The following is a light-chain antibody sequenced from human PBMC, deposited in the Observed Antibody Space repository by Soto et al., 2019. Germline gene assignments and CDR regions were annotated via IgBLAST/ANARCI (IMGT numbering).Light chain of an antibody. CDR2: DAS. J-gene: IGKJ1*01. CDR1: QTITMW. V-gene: IGKV1-5*01. CDR3: QQYNSYSWT. Sequence: DIQMTQSPSTLSASIGDRVTITCRASQTITMWMAWYQQKPGKAPKLLIYDASTLESGVPSRFSGSRSGTEFTLTISSLQPDDFATYYCQQYNSYSWTFGQGTKVDIK.